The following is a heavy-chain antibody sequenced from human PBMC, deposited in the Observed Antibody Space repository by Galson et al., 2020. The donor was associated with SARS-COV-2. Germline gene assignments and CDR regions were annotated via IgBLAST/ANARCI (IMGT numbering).Heavy chain of an antibody. J-gene: IGHJ5*02. Sequence: ASVKVSCKASGYTFTSYAMHWVRQAPGQRLEWMGWINAGNGNTKYSQKFQGRVTITRDTSASTAYMELSSLRSEDTAGYYCARDGPMIDGGFDPWGQGTLVTVSA. CDR3: ARDGPMIDGGFDP. CDR1: GYTFTSYA. CDR2: INAGNGNT. V-gene: IGHV1-3*01. D-gene: IGHD3-22*01.